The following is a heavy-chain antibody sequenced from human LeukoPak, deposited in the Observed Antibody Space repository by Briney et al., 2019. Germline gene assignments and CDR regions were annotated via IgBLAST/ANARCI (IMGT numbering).Heavy chain of an antibody. V-gene: IGHV1-2*02. CDR2: INPNSGGT. CDR3: AREYYYYYGMDV. CDR1: GYTFTGYY. J-gene: IGHJ6*02. Sequence: ASVKVSCKASGYTFTGYYMHWVRQAPGQGLEWMVWINPNSGGTNYAQKFQGRVTMTRDTSISTAYMELSRLRSDDTAVYYCAREYYYYYGMDVWGQGTTVTVSS.